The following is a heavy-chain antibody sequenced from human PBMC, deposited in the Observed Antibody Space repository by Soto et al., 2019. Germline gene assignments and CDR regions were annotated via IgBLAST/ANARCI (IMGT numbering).Heavy chain of an antibody. J-gene: IGHJ3*02. CDR1: GFTFSFYG. CDR3: AKVRRYSFDAFDI. D-gene: IGHD5-18*01. Sequence: QVQLVESGGGVVQPGRSLRLSCAASGFTFSFYGMHWVRQAPGKGLEWVTVISYDGSEKYYEDSVKGRFTISRDNSKNTLYLQMNSLRAEDTAVYYCAKVRRYSFDAFDIWGQGTMVTVSS. V-gene: IGHV3-30*18. CDR2: ISYDGSEK.